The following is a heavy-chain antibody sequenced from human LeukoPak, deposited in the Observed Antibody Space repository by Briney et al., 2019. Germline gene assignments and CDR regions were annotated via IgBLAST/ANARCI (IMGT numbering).Heavy chain of an antibody. J-gene: IGHJ3*02. CDR2: ISYDGSNK. CDR3: ARDRIAAADTEGDAFDI. CDR1: GFTFSSYA. Sequence: GGSLRLSCAASGFTFSSYAMHWVRQAPGKGLEWVAGISYDGSNKYYADSVKGRFTISRDNSKNTLYLQMNSLRAEDTAVYYCARDRIAAADTEGDAFDIWGQGTMVTVSS. V-gene: IGHV3-30-3*01. D-gene: IGHD6-13*01.